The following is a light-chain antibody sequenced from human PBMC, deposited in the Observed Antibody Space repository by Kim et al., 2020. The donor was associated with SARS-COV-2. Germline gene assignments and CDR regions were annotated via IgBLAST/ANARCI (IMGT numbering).Light chain of an antibody. Sequence: APGKTATITGGGNNIDTKSVHWYQQKPGQAPVRLIYNDNDRPSGIPERFSGSNSGNTATLTISRVEAGDEADYSCQVWDSSRDHPVFGGGTQLTVL. CDR3: QVWDSSRDHPV. CDR1: NIDTKS. J-gene: IGLJ3*02. CDR2: NDN. V-gene: IGLV3-21*04.